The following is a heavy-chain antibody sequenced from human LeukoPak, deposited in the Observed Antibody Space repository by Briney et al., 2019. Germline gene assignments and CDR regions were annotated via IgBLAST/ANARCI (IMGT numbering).Heavy chain of an antibody. CDR3: AKGAGTDRT. Sequence: GGSLSLSCAAAGFTFSSDGMSWVRQAPGKGMEWVSAISAGGVSTYYADSVKGRFTISRDNSKNTLYLQMNSLRAEDTAVYYCAKGAGTDRTWGQGTLVTVSS. J-gene: IGHJ5*02. CDR1: GFTFSSDG. CDR2: ISAGGVST. V-gene: IGHV3-23*01.